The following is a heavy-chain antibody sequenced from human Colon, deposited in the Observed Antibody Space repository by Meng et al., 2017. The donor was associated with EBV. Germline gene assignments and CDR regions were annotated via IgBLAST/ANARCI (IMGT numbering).Heavy chain of an antibody. J-gene: IGHJ4*02. V-gene: IGHV3-15*01. CDR2: IKRASDGGTT. CDR1: GFTFPNTH. Sequence: VQRVGAGGGVGKPGESLRLSCAASGFTFPNTHMTWVRQAPGKGREWVGRIKRASDGGTTDYAAPVKGRFTISRDDSKSTVYLQMNSLKSEDTGVYYCTDVGGDMIWGQGTLVTVSS. D-gene: IGHD3-10*01. CDR3: TDVGGDMI.